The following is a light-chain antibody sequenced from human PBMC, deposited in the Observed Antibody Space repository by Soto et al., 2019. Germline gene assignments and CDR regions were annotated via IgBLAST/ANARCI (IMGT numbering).Light chain of an antibody. V-gene: IGKV1-39*01. CDR2: AAS. Sequence: DIQMTQSPSSLSASVGDRVTITCRASQSIRSYLNWYQQKPGKAPKLLIYAASSLQSVAPSRFSASGSGTAFTLTISSLQTEDLAIYYCQQSYSTPWTFGQGTKVEIK. J-gene: IGKJ1*01. CDR3: QQSYSTPWT. CDR1: QSIRSY.